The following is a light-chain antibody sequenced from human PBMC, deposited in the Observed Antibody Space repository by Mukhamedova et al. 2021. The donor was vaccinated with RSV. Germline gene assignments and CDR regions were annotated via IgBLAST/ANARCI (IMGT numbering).Light chain of an antibody. CDR2: DVS. Sequence: WYQRRVHGKPPKLLIYDVSNLDRGVPSRFSGSGSGTEFTLTISSLQPEDFAFYYCQHFSNYPLSFGPGTKVDV. J-gene: IGKJ3*01. CDR3: QHFSNYPLS. V-gene: IGKV1D-13*01.